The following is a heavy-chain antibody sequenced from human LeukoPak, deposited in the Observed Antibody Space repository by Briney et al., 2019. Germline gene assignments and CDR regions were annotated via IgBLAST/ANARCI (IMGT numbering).Heavy chain of an antibody. CDR2: ISYDGSNK. V-gene: IGHV3-30-3*01. CDR1: GFTFSSYA. J-gene: IGHJ4*02. Sequence: PGRSLRLSCAASGFTFSSYAMHWVRQTPGKGLEWVAVISYDGSNKYYADSVKGRFTISRDNSKNTLYLQMNSLRAEDTAVYYCARDRAHYGSGTLFDYWGQGTLVTVSS. D-gene: IGHD3-10*01. CDR3: ARDRAHYGSGTLFDY.